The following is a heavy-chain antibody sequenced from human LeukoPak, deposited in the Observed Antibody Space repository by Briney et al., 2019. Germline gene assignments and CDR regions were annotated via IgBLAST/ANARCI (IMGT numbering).Heavy chain of an antibody. J-gene: IGHJ4*02. CDR2: IYYSGST. Sequence: SSETLSLTCTVSGGSISSSSYYWGWIRQPPGKGLEWIASIYYSGSTYYNPSLKSRVTISVDKSKNQFSLKLSSVTAADTAVYYCARDMVGYCSSTSCFWGEYYFDYWGQGTLVTVSS. CDR1: GGSISSSSYY. V-gene: IGHV4-39*07. D-gene: IGHD2-2*01. CDR3: ARDMVGYCSSTSCFWGEYYFDY.